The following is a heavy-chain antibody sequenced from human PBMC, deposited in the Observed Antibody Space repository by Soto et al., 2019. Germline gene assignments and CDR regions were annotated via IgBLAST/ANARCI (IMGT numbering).Heavy chain of an antibody. CDR1: GFTFTGYY. V-gene: IGHV1-2*02. Sequence: ASVKVSCKASGFTFTGYYIHWVRQAPGQGLEWMGWIRSNDGDPKYSQKFQDRVTMTRDTSMNTVYMQLSRLRSDDTAVYYCARDERSYGEPPFDYWGQGTLVTV. CDR2: IRSNDGDP. J-gene: IGHJ4*02. D-gene: IGHD3-16*01. CDR3: ARDERSYGEPPFDY.